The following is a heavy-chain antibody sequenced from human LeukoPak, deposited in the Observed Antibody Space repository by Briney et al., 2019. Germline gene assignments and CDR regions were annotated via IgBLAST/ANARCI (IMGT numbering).Heavy chain of an antibody. CDR3: ARAGPDYYYYYGMDV. J-gene: IGHJ6*02. CDR2: IYHSGST. Sequence: PSETLSLTCAVSGGSISGGGYSWSWIRQPPGKGLEWIGYIYHSGSTYYNPSLKSRVTISVDRSKNQFSLKLSSVTAADTAVYYCARAGPDYYYYYGMDVWGQGTTVTVSS. CDR1: GGSISGGGYS. V-gene: IGHV4-30-2*01. D-gene: IGHD3-10*01.